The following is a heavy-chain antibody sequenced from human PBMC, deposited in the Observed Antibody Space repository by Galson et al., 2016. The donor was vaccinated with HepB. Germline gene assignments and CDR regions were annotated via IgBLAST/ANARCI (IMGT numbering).Heavy chain of an antibody. D-gene: IGHD2-21*02. J-gene: IGHJ3*02. CDR2: TYYRSQWYN. CDR3: ARAYCGGDCYTDGALDI. V-gene: IGHV6-1*01. Sequence: PSRGLEWLGRTYYRSQWYNEYALSVRNRLTINPDTSKNHFSLQLNSVAPEDTAVYFCARAYCGGDCYTDGALDIWGQGTMVTVSS.